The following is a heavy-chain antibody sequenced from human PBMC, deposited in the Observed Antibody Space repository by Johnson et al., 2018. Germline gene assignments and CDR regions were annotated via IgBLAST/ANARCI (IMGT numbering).Heavy chain of an antibody. CDR2: ISYDGSNK. CDR3: AKEGMTTDYYGMDV. CDR1: GFTFSSYG. J-gene: IGHJ6*02. V-gene: IGHV3-30*18. Sequence: QVQLVQSGGGVVQPGRSLRLSCAASGFTFSSYGMHWVRQAPGKGLEWVAVISYDGSNKYYADSVKGRFTISRDNSKNKLDLQMNSLRAEDTAVYYCAKEGMTTDYYGMDVWGQGTTVTVSS. D-gene: IGHD4-17*01.